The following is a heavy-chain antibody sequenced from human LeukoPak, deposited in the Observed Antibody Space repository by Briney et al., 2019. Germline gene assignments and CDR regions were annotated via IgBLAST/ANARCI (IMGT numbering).Heavy chain of an antibody. Sequence: GGSLRLSCAASGLTFSSYAMHWVRQAPGKGLEWVAVISYDGSNKYYADSVKGRFTISRDNSKNTLYLQMNSLRAEDTAVYYCARDREFTMIAVDNPYGGGYYYYMDVWGKGTTVTVSS. D-gene: IGHD3-22*01. CDR2: ISYDGSNK. J-gene: IGHJ6*03. CDR1: GLTFSSYA. CDR3: ARDREFTMIAVDNPYGGGYYYYMDV. V-gene: IGHV3-30*04.